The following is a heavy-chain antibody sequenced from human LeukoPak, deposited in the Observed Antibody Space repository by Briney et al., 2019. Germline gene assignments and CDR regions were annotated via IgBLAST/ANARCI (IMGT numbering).Heavy chain of an antibody. D-gene: IGHD2-2*01. CDR1: GFTFSSYA. J-gene: IGHJ6*02. Sequence: GGSLRLSCAASGFTFSSYAMSWVRQAPGKGLEWVSAISGSGGSTYYADSVKGRFTISRDNSKNTLYLQMNSLRAEDTAVYYCAKDQGDIVVVLGSGPYYYYYGMDVWGQGTTVTVSS. CDR2: ISGSGGST. CDR3: AKDQGDIVVVLGSGPYYYYYGMDV. V-gene: IGHV3-23*01.